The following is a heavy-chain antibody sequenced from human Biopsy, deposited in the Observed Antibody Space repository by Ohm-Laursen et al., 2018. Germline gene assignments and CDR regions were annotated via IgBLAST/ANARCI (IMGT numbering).Heavy chain of an antibody. CDR1: GFAFCYYG. V-gene: IGHV3-33*01. D-gene: IGHD3-9*01. CDR2: MWSDGINK. Sequence: SLRLSCAASGFAFCYYGLHWVRQAPGKGLQWVAVMWSDGINKNYADSVKGRFTVSRDNSNNVLYLQMSSLRDEESAVYYCARDDDTSGHYMILNHWGQGTLVTVSS. CDR3: ARDDDTSGHYMILNH. J-gene: IGHJ5*02.